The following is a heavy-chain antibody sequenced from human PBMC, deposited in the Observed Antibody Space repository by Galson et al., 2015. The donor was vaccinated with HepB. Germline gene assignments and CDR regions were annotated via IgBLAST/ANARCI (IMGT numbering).Heavy chain of an antibody. J-gene: IGHJ4*02. Sequence: SLRLSCAASGFTFSSYSMNWVRQAPGKGLEWVSSISSSSSYIYYADSVKGRFTISRDNAKNSLYLQMNSLRAEDTAVYYCASSYDILTGYLPGSLDYWGQGTLVTVSS. V-gene: IGHV3-21*01. CDR1: GFTFSSYS. D-gene: IGHD3-9*01. CDR2: ISSSSSYI. CDR3: ASSYDILTGYLPGSLDY.